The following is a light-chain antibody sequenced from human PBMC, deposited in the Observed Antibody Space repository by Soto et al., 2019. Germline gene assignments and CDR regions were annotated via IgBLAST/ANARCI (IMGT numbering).Light chain of an antibody. J-gene: IGKJ5*01. Sequence: TVLLPSSLTVSVSPGPTATLSCRASQRVSSHLAWYQQKPGQAPRLLIYAASTRATGIPARFSGSGSGTEFTLTISSLQSEDFAVYYCQQYNNWPAITFGQGTRLEI. CDR3: QQYNNWPAIT. V-gene: IGKV3-15*01. CDR2: AAS. CDR1: QRVSSH.